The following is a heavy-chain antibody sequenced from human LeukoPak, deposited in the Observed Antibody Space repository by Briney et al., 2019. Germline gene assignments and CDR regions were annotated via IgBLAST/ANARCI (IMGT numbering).Heavy chain of an antibody. D-gene: IGHD5-18*01. CDR1: GYSISSSYY. CDR2: IYPSGTS. J-gene: IGHJ4*02. Sequence: SETLSLTCAVSGYSISSSYYWVWIRQPPGKGLEWIGTIYPSGTSYYNPSLKSRVTISVDTSKNQFSLKLTSVTAADTAVYYCARQVGYNYGYLDYWGQGTLVTVSS. CDR3: ARQVGYNYGYLDY. V-gene: IGHV4-38-2*01.